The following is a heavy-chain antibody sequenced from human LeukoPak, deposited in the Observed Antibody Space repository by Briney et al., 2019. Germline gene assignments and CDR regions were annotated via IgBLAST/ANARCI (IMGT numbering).Heavy chain of an antibody. V-gene: IGHV3-48*04. J-gene: IGHJ5*02. CDR3: ARVRVGSFNWFDP. Sequence: GGSLRLSCAASGFTFSSYSMNWVRQAPGKGLEWVSYISSSSSTIYYADSVKGRFTISRDNAKNTLYLQMNSLRAEDTAVYYCARVRVGSFNWFDPWGQGTLVTVSS. CDR1: GFTFSSYS. D-gene: IGHD3-10*01. CDR2: ISSSSSTI.